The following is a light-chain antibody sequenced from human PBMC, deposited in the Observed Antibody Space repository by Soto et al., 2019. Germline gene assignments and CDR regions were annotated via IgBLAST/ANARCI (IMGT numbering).Light chain of an antibody. CDR3: QQYTGPPTT. J-gene: IGKJ5*01. CDR1: QSVSSSY. CDR2: GAS. Sequence: EIVLTQSPGTLSLSPGERATLSCRASQSVSSSYLAWCQQRPGQAPRLFIYGASTRAAGIPDRFSGSGSGTDFTLTITRLEPEDSAVYFCQQYTGPPTTFGQGTRLEIK. V-gene: IGKV3-20*01.